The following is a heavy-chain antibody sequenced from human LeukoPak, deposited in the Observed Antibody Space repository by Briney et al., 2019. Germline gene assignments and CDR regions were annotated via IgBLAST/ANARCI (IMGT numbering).Heavy chain of an antibody. Sequence: ASGKVSCKASGYTFTGYYMHWVRQAPGQGLEWMGWINPNSGGTNYAQKFQGRVTMTRDTSISTAYMELSRLRSDDTAVYYCARDLPDDYSNYENYYYMDVWGKGTTVTVSS. CDR3: ARDLPDDYSNYENYYYMDV. V-gene: IGHV1-2*02. CDR2: INPNSGGT. J-gene: IGHJ6*03. D-gene: IGHD4-11*01. CDR1: GYTFTGYY.